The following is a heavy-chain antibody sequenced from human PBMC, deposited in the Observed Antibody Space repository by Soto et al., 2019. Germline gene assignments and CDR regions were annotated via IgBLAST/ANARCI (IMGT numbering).Heavy chain of an antibody. V-gene: IGHV5-10-1*01. Sequence: PGESLKISCKGSGYSFSSYWISWVRQMPGKGLEWMGRIDPSDSYTNYSPSFQGHVTISADKSISTAYLQWSSLKASDTAMYYCARRYSGSYYAGMDVWGQGTTVTVSS. CDR3: ARRYSGSYYAGMDV. J-gene: IGHJ6*02. CDR2: IDPSDSYT. CDR1: GYSFSSYW. D-gene: IGHD1-26*01.